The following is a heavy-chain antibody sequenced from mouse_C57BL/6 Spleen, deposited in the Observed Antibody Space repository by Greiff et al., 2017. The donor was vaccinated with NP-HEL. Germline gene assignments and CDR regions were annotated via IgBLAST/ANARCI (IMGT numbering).Heavy chain of an antibody. Sequence: VQLQQPGAELVKPGASVKLSCKASGYTFTSYWMHWVKQRPGQGLEWIGMIHPNSGSTNYNEKFKSKATLTVDKSSSTAYMQLSSLTSEDSAVYYCARRGLDWYFDVWGTGTTVTVSS. D-gene: IGHD3-3*01. V-gene: IGHV1-64*01. CDR2: IHPNSGST. J-gene: IGHJ1*03. CDR1: GYTFTSYW. CDR3: ARRGLDWYFDV.